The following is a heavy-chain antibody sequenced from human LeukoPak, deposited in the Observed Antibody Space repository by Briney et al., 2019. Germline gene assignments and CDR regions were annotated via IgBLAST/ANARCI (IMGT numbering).Heavy chain of an antibody. V-gene: IGHV3-23*01. CDR1: GFRFSSYA. D-gene: IGHD3-10*01. CDR3: ARDRYYGSGSYSLDY. J-gene: IGHJ4*02. CDR2: ISGSGVST. Sequence: GGSLRLSCAASGFRFSSYAMSWVRQAPGKGLEWVSAISGSGVSTYYADSVKGRFTISRDNSKNTLYLQMNSLRAEDTAVYYCARDRYYGSGSYSLDYWGQGTLVTVSS.